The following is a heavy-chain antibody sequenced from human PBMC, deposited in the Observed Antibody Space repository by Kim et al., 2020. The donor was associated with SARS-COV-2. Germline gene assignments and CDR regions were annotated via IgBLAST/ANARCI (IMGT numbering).Heavy chain of an antibody. CDR3: ARVNYGDYVLFDY. Sequence: YTPNYKGRLPITADESTSTAYIELSSLSSEDTAVYYCARVNYGDYVLFDYWGQGTLVTVSS. V-gene: IGHV1-69*01. J-gene: IGHJ4*02. D-gene: IGHD4-17*01.